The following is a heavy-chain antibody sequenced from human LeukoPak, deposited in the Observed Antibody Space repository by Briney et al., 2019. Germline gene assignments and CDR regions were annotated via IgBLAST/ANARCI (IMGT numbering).Heavy chain of an antibody. J-gene: IGHJ5*02. Sequence: SETLSLTCTVSGGSFTSSNYYWGWIRQPPGKGLEWIGSIYYSGSTNYNPSLKSRVTISVDTSKNQFSLKLSSVTAADTAVYYCARHDDYGDYGSAENWFDPWGQGTLVTVSS. CDR3: ARHDDYGDYGSAENWFDP. D-gene: IGHD4-17*01. CDR2: IYYSGST. V-gene: IGHV4-39*01. CDR1: GGSFTSSNYY.